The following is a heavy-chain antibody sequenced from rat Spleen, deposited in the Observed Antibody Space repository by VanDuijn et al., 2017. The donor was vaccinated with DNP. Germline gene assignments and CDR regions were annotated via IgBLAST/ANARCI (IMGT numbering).Heavy chain of an antibody. Sequence: EVQLQESGPGLVKPSQSLSLTCSVNGYSITSNYWGWIRKFPGSEMEWIGHISYRGNTRYNPPLKSRISITRDTSKNQFFLQLNSLTTEDTATYYCARLRLEWEVRAMDAWGQGTSVTVSS. CDR2: ISYRGNT. CDR3: ARLRLEWEVRAMDA. CDR1: GYSITSNY. V-gene: IGHV3-1*01. J-gene: IGHJ4*01. D-gene: IGHD1-1*01.